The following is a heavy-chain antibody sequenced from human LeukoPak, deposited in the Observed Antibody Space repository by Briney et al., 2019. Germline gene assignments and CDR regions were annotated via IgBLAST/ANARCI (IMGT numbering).Heavy chain of an antibody. CDR2: INHSGST. Sequence: PSETLSLTCAVYGGSFSGYYWSWICQPPGKGLEWIGEINHSGSTNYNPSLKSRVTISVDTSKNQFSLKLSSVTAADTAVYYCARANSMGSGSYSNFDYWGQGTLVTVSS. CDR1: GGSFSGYY. V-gene: IGHV4-34*01. D-gene: IGHD3-10*01. CDR3: ARANSMGSGSYSNFDY. J-gene: IGHJ4*02.